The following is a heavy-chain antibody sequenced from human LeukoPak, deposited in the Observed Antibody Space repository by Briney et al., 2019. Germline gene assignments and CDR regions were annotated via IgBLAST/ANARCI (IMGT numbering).Heavy chain of an antibody. CDR2: ISAYNGNT. J-gene: IGHJ4*02. CDR1: GYTFTSYG. D-gene: IGHD5-12*01. Sequence: ASVKVSCKASGYTFTSYGINWVRQAPGQGLEWMGWISAYNGNTNYAQKLRGRVTMTTDTSTSTAYMELRSLRSDDTAMYYCARDDALVATGSFDYWGQGTLVTVSS. V-gene: IGHV1-18*01. CDR3: ARDDALVATGSFDY.